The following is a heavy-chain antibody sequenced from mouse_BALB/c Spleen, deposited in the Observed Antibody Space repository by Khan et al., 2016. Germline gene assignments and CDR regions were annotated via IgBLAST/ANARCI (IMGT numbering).Heavy chain of an antibody. D-gene: IGHD1-1*01. J-gene: IGHJ2*01. CDR1: GYSITSGYY. CDR3: ARWDYGSRRYYFDY. V-gene: IGHV3-6*02. CDR2: ISYDGSN. Sequence: EVQLQESGPGLVKPSQSLSLTCSVTGYSITSGYYWNWIRQFPGNKLEWMGYISYDGSNNYNPSLKNRFSITRDTSRNQFFLQLNSVTTEDTATYYCARWDYGSRRYYFDYWGQGTTLTVSS.